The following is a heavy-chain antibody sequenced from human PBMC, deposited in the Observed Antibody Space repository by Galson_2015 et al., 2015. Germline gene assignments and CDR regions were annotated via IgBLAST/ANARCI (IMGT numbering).Heavy chain of an antibody. V-gene: IGHV3-15*01. J-gene: IGHJ4*02. CDR1: GFIFGNAW. CDR2: IKSKSVGGTT. D-gene: IGHD3-10*01. CDR3: TTDFSDGWFGG. Sequence: SLRLSCAASGFIFGNAWMSWVRQAPGKGLEWVGRIKSKSVGGTTDYAAPVKGRFTVSRDDSKNMAYLQMNSLKPEDTAMYYCTTDFSDGWFGGWGQGTLVTVPS.